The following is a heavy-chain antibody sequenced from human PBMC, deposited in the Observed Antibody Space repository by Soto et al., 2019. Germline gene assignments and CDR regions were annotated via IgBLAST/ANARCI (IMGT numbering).Heavy chain of an antibody. Sequence: GGSLRLSCAASGFTFSSYAMHWVRQAPGKGLEWVAVISYDGSNKYYADSVKGRFTISRDNSKNTLYLQMNSLRAEDTAVYYCARVNTMIVVVITTDAFDIWGQGTMVTVS. CDR1: GFTFSSYA. CDR3: ARVNTMIVVVITTDAFDI. CDR2: ISYDGSNK. D-gene: IGHD3-22*01. J-gene: IGHJ3*02. V-gene: IGHV3-30-3*01.